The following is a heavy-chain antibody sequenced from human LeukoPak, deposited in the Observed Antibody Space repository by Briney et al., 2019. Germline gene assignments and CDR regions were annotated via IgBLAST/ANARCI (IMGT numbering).Heavy chain of an antibody. D-gene: IGHD2-2*01. V-gene: IGHV3-23*01. CDR2: ISDSSRNT. CDR1: VFTFSIYA. J-gene: IGHJ4*02. CDR3: AAGCVGSPNCQTTGYDH. Sequence: GGSLRLSCTASVFTFSIYAMNGVRQAPGKGLECVSGISDSSRNTYYSDSVKGRFTISRDNSESTVYLQMNSLTAEDTAQYYCAAGCVGSPNCQTTGYDHWGQGTLVTVSS.